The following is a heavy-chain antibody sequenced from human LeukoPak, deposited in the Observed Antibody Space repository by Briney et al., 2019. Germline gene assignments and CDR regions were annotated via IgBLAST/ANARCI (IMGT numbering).Heavy chain of an antibody. Sequence: ASVKVSCKASGYTFTSYDINWVRQATGQGLEWMGWMNPNSGNTGYAQKFQGRVTMTRNTSISTAYMELSSLRSEDTAVYYCARTISGSIYYYYGMDVWGQGTTVTVSS. CDR2: MNPNSGNT. D-gene: IGHD5-12*01. CDR1: GYTFTSYD. V-gene: IGHV1-8*01. CDR3: ARTISGSIYYYYGMDV. J-gene: IGHJ6*02.